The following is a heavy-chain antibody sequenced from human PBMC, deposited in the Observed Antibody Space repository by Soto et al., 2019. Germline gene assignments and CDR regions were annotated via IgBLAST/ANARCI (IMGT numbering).Heavy chain of an antibody. CDR2: IYTSGST. CDR3: AREFDTSGWPSGMQHDRFDP. D-gene: IGHD3-22*01. J-gene: IGHJ5*02. CDR1: GGSISSYY. Sequence: PSETLSLTCTVSGGSISSYYWSWIRQPAGKGLEWIGRIYTSGSTYYNPALTSRLSMPVDTSKNQFSLQLGSVTAADTAVYFCAREFDTSGWPSGMQHDRFDPWGQGTLVTVSS. V-gene: IGHV4-4*07.